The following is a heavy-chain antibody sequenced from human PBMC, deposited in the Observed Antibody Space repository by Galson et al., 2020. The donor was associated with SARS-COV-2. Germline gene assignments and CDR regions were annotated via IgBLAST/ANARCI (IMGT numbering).Heavy chain of an antibody. CDR3: ARGRGMDV. J-gene: IGHJ6*02. CDR1: GFTFSSYW. V-gene: IGHV3-7*03. Sequence: SLRLSCAASGFTFSSYWMSWVRQAPGKGLEWVANIKEDGSENHHVDSLKGRFTISRDNAKNSLYLQLNSLRAEDTAVYYCARGRGMDVWGQGTTVIVSS. CDR2: IKEDGSEN.